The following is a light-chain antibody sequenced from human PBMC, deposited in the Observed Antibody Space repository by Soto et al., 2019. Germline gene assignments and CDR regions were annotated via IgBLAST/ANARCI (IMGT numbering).Light chain of an antibody. CDR2: DAS. J-gene: IGKJ1*01. CDR3: QQYRVYWT. CDR1: QSVSTR. Sequence: EIQIPQSPFSLYASVGARVTIICRASQSVSTRLAWYQQKPGKAHKVLIYDASSWAGGVPSRFTGSGSGTEFTLTINSLQPDDFATYYCQQYRVYWTFGQGTKVDIK. V-gene: IGKV1-5*02.